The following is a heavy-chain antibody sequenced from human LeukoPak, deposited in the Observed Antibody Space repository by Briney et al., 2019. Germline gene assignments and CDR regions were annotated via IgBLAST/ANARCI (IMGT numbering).Heavy chain of an antibody. CDR3: ARGIVVVPAAIDLPYYFDY. CDR1: GFTFSSYS. J-gene: IGHJ4*02. V-gene: IGHV3-21*01. D-gene: IGHD2-2*01. CDR2: ISSSSSYI. Sequence: GGSLRLSCAASGFTFSSYSMNWVRQAPGKGLEWVSSISSSSSYIYYADSVKGRFTISRDNAKNSLYLQMNSLRAEDTAVYYCARGIVVVPAAIDLPYYFDYWGQGTPVTISS.